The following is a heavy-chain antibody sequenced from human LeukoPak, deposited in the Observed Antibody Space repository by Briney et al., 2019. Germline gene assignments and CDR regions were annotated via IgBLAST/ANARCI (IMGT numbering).Heavy chain of an antibody. CDR1: GFTFSSYG. V-gene: IGHV3-30*18. CDR3: AKPSDV. Sequence: GGSLRLSCAASGFTFSSYGMHWVRQAPGKGLEWVAVISYDGSNKYYADSVKGRFTSSRDNSKNTLYLQMNSLRAEDTAVYYCAKPSDVWGKGTTVTVSS. J-gene: IGHJ6*04. CDR2: ISYDGSNK.